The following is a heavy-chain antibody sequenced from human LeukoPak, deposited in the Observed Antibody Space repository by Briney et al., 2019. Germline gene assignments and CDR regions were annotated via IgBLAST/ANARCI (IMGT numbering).Heavy chain of an antibody. CDR2: ISGSGGST. Sequence: GGSLRLSCAASGFTFSSYAMSWVRQAPGKGLEWVSAISGSGGSTYYADSVKGRFTISRDNSKSTLYLQMNSLRAEDTAVYYCAKVERYDFWSGYDSFDYWGQGTLVTVSS. D-gene: IGHD3-3*01. CDR3: AKVERYDFWSGYDSFDY. V-gene: IGHV3-23*01. J-gene: IGHJ4*02. CDR1: GFTFSSYA.